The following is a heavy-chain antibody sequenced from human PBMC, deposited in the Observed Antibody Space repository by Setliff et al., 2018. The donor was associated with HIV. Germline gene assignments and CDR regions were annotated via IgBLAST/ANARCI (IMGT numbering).Heavy chain of an antibody. V-gene: IGHV1-69*13. CDR3: ARQFLDWSNDYYSRYYMDV. CDR2: IIPIFGTT. Sequence: SVKVSCKASGGTFSSYAISWVRRAPGQGPEWMGAIIPIFGTTKYAQRFQGRVTITADASTSTAYMELRSLRPDDTAVYYCARQFLDWSNDYYSRYYMDVWGKGTTVTVSS. D-gene: IGHD3-3*01. CDR1: GGTFSSYA. J-gene: IGHJ6*03.